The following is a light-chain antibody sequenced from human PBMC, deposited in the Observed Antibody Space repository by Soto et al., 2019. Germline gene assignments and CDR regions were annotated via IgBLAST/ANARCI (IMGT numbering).Light chain of an antibody. J-gene: IGLJ1*01. Sequence: QSALAQPASVSGSPGQSITISCTGTSSDVGGYKYVSWYQQHPGKAPKLMIYEISNRPSGVSNRFSGSKSGNTASLTISGLQTEDEADYYCSSFRSGSTVYVFGTGTKVTVL. V-gene: IGLV2-14*01. CDR1: SSDVGGYKY. CDR2: EIS. CDR3: SSFRSGSTVYV.